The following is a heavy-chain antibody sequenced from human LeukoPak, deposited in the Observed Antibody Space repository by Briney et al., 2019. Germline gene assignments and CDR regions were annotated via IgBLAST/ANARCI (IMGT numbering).Heavy chain of an antibody. D-gene: IGHD3-22*01. V-gene: IGHV3-66*04. CDR2: IYSGGST. CDR1: GFTFSSYA. Sequence: GGSLRLSCAASGFTFSSYAMSWVRQAPGKGLEWVSVIYSGGSTYYADSVKGRFTISRDNSKNTLYLQMNSLRAEDTAVYYCARQTYYYDSSGYYRPNYYYYGMDVWGQGTTVTVSS. CDR3: ARQTYYYDSSGYYRPNYYYYGMDV. J-gene: IGHJ6*02.